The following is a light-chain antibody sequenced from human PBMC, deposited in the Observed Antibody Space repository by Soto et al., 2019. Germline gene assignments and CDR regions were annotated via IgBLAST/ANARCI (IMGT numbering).Light chain of an antibody. J-gene: IGLJ1*01. Sequence: QSALTQPASVSGSPGQSITISCTGTYNLVSWYQQHPGKAPKLMIFEVNKRPSGVSNRFSGSKSGNTASLTISGLQAEDEADYYCSSYTSISTYVFGTGTKLTVL. V-gene: IGLV2-14*02. CDR3: SSYTSISTYV. CDR2: EVN. CDR1: YNL.